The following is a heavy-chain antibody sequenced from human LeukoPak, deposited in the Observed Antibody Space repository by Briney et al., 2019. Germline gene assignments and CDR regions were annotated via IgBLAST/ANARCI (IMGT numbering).Heavy chain of an antibody. CDR3: AREESYYGSGSYYPNWFDP. Sequence: ASVKVSCKASGYTFTSYGISWVRQAPGQGHEWMGCISAYNGNTNYAQKLQGRVTMTTDTSTSTAYMELRSLRSDDTAAYYCAREESYYGSGSYYPNWFDPWGQGTLVTVSS. CDR1: GYTFTSYG. V-gene: IGHV1-18*01. CDR2: ISAYNGNT. J-gene: IGHJ5*02. D-gene: IGHD3-10*01.